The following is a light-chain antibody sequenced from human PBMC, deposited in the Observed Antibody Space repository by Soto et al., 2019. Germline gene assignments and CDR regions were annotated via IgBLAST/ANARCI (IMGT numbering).Light chain of an antibody. V-gene: IGKV1-9*01. J-gene: IGKJ3*01. CDR1: QAISSH. Sequence: DIQLTQSPSFLSASVGGRVTITCRASQAISSHLAWYQQKPGKAPNLLIYGADSRATGIPDRFSGSGSGTDFTLTISRLEPEDFAVYYCQQYGTFTFGPGTKVDIK. CDR3: QQYGTFT. CDR2: GAD.